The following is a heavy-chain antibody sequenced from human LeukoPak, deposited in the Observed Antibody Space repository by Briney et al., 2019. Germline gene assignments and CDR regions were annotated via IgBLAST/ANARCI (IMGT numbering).Heavy chain of an antibody. CDR2: IKTKTDGGTT. V-gene: IGHV3-15*01. CDR3: TAEVLEGATYGTFDI. CDR1: GFTFSNAW. D-gene: IGHD3-10*01. Sequence: PGGSLRLSCAASGFTFSNAWMSWVRQAPGKGLEWVGRIKTKTDGGTTDYAAPVKGRFTISRDDSKNTLYLLMNSLKTEDTAVYYCTAEVLEGATYGTFDIWGQGTMVTVSS. J-gene: IGHJ3*02.